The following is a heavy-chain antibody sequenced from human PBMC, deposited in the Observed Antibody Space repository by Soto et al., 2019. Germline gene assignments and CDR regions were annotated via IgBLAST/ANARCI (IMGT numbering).Heavy chain of an antibody. CDR3: ARDQLSSGLYVWFDP. CDR1: GSSITTYY. CDR2: IYYDGST. Sequence: SETLSLTCTISGSSITTYYWSWIRQPPGKGLEWIGYIYYDGSTSYNPSLRSRVTISVDTSKNQSSLILSSVTSADTAVYYCARDQLSSGLYVWFDPWGQGTLVTVS. V-gene: IGHV4-59*01. D-gene: IGHD6-25*01. J-gene: IGHJ5*02.